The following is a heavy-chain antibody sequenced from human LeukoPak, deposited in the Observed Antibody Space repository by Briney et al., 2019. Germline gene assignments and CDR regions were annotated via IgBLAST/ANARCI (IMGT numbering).Heavy chain of an antibody. CDR1: GYTFTGYY. CDR2: INPNNGGT. D-gene: IGHD5-18*01. J-gene: IGHJ4*02. Sequence: ASVKVSCKASGYTFTGYYMHWVRHAPGQGLEWMGWINPNNGGTNYAQKFQGWVTMTRDTSISTAYMELSRLRSDDTAVYYCARDKGTAMALDYWGQGTLVTVSS. CDR3: ARDKGTAMALDY. V-gene: IGHV1-2*04.